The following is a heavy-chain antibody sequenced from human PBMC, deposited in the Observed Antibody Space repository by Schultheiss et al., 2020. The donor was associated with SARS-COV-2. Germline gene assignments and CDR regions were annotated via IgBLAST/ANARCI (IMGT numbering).Heavy chain of an antibody. Sequence: SQTLSLTCTVSGGSVSSGSYYWSWIRQPPGKGLEWIGYIYYSGSTNYNPSLKSRVTISVDTSKNQFSLKLSSVTAADTAVYYCARGIRYSYGPYGGYYGMDVWGQGTTVTVSS. V-gene: IGHV4-61*01. D-gene: IGHD5-18*01. CDR2: IYYSGST. J-gene: IGHJ6*02. CDR1: GGSVSSGSYY. CDR3: ARGIRYSYGPYGGYYGMDV.